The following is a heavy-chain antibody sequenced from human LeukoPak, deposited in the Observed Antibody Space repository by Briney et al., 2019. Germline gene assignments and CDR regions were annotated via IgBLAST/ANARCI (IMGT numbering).Heavy chain of an antibody. D-gene: IGHD3-16*02. CDR1: GLSFSSYA. Sequence: GGSLRLSCAASGLSFSSYAMSWVRQAPGKGLEWVSAISGSGGSTYYADSVKGRFTISRDNSKNTLYLQMNSLRAEDTAVYYCAKENYDYVWGSYRSGPSWFDPWGQGTLVTVSS. CDR2: ISGSGGST. V-gene: IGHV3-23*01. CDR3: AKENYDYVWGSYRSGPSWFDP. J-gene: IGHJ5*02.